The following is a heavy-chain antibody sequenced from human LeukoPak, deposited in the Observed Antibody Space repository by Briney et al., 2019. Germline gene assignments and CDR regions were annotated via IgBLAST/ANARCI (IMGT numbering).Heavy chain of an antibody. V-gene: IGHV1-58*02. CDR1: GFTFTSSA. D-gene: IGHD3-22*01. Sequence: TSVKVSCKASGFTFTSSAMQWVRQARGQRLEWIGWIVVGSGNTNYAQKFQERVTITRDMSTSTAYMELSSLRSEDTAVYYCARVRHEYYYDSSGYGYYYYYMDVWGKGTTVTVSS. J-gene: IGHJ6*03. CDR3: ARVRHEYYYDSSGYGYYYYYMDV. CDR2: IVVGSGNT.